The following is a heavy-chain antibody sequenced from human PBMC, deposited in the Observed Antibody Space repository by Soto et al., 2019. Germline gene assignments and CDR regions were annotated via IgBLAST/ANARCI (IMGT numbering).Heavy chain of an antibody. CDR3: AKALRDFWSGQLYYYGMDV. D-gene: IGHD3-3*01. V-gene: IGHV3-30*18. CDR2: ISYDGSNK. CDR1: GFTFSSYG. J-gene: IGHJ6*02. Sequence: GGSLRLSCAASGFTFSSYGMHWVRQAPGKGLEWVAVISYDGSNKYYADSVKGRFTISRDNSKNTLYLQMNSLRAEDTAVYYCAKALRDFWSGQLYYYGMDVWGQGTTVTSP.